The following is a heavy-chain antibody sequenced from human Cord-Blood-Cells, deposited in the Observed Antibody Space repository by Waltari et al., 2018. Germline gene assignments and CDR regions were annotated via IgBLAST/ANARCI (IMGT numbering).Heavy chain of an antibody. V-gene: IGHV4-38-2*01. D-gene: IGHD2-2*01. CDR2: IYHSGST. CDR1: GYSISSGYY. J-gene: IGHJ2*01. Sequence: QVQLQESGPGLVKPSETLSLTCAVSGYSISSGYYWGWIRQPPGKGREWIGSIYHSGSTYYNPSLKSRVTISVDTSKNQFSLKLSSVTAADTAVYYCAAPPTDIVVVPAAENWYFDLWGRGTLVTVSS. CDR3: AAPPTDIVVVPAAENWYFDL.